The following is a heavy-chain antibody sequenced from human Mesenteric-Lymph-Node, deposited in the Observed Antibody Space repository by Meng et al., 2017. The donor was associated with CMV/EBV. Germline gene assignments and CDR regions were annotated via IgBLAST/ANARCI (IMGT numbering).Heavy chain of an antibody. V-gene: IGHV3-74*01. Sequence: GESLKISCAVSGFTFSNYWMHWVRQAPGKGLEWVSRIESDGSSIRYADSVKGRFTVSRDNAKNTVYLQMNSLRGEDMAVYYCAREGRGAYSYGNFDYWGQGTLVTVSS. CDR2: IESDGSSI. J-gene: IGHJ4*02. D-gene: IGHD5-18*01. CDR1: GFTFSNYW. CDR3: AREGRGAYSYGNFDY.